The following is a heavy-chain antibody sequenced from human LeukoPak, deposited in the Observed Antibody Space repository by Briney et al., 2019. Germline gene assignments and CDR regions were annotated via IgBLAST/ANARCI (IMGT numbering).Heavy chain of an antibody. V-gene: IGHV4-59*08. CDR3: ARHTYYYVSGSYGWFDP. J-gene: IGHJ5*02. D-gene: IGHD3-10*01. CDR2: IYYSGST. Sequence: SETLSLTCTVSGGSISSYYWSWIRQPPGKGLEWIGYIYYSGSTNYNPSLKSRVTISVDTSKNQFSLKLSSVIAADTAVYYCARHTYYYVSGSYGWFDPWGQEPWSPSPQ. CDR1: GGSISSYY.